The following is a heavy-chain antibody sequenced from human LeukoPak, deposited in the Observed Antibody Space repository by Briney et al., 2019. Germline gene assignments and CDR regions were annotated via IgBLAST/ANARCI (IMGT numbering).Heavy chain of an antibody. J-gene: IGHJ4*02. V-gene: IGHV3-74*01. CDR3: VRRLAAAGTLDY. CDR2: ISGDGSST. Sequence: PGRSLRLSCAASGFTFSSYWMHWVRQVPGKWLVCVPLISGDGSSTTYADSVKGRFTISRDNTKNTLYLQMNSLRDEDTAVYYCVRRLAAAGTLDYWGQGTLVTVSS. D-gene: IGHD6-13*01. CDR1: GFTFSSYW.